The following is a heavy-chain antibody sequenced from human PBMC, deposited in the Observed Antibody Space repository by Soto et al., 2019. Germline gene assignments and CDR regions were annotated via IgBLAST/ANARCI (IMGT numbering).Heavy chain of an antibody. Sequence: SETLSLTCTVSGGSISSSSYYWGWIRQPPGKGLEWIGSIYYSGSTYYNPSLKSRVTISVDTSKNQFSLKLSSVTAADTAVYYCARGYCSGGSCYPEYLYLRGAFDIWGQGTMVTVSS. CDR1: GGSISSSSYY. J-gene: IGHJ3*02. CDR3: ARGYCSGGSCYPEYLYLRGAFDI. CDR2: IYYSGST. D-gene: IGHD2-15*01. V-gene: IGHV4-39*01.